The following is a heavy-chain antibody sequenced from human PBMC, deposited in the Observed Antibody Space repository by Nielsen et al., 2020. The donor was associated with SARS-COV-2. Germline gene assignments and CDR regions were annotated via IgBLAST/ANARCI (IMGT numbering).Heavy chain of an antibody. CDR2: IWYDGSNK. CDR3: AKDLSRDSATIFGVVIAPAFDY. V-gene: IGHV3-33*06. Sequence: GGSLRLSCAASGFPFSSYGMHWVRQAPGKGLEWVAVIWYDGSNKYYADSVKGRFTISRDNSKNTLYLQMNSLRAEDTAVYYCAKDLSRDSATIFGVVIAPAFDYWGQGTLVTVSS. CDR1: GFPFSSYG. J-gene: IGHJ4*02. D-gene: IGHD3-3*01.